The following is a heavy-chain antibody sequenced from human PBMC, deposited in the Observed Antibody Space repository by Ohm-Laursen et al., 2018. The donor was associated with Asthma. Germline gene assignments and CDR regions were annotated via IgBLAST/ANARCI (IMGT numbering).Heavy chain of an antibody. CDR3: AKGSNSAYREYYFDY. CDR1: GFTFTSYD. D-gene: IGHD5-12*01. CDR2: ISGSGGST. J-gene: IGHJ4*02. Sequence: SLRLSCAASGFTFTSYDMYWVRQAPGKGLEWVSVISGSGGSTYYGDSVKGRFTISRDTSQNTLYLQMNSLRAEDTAVYYCAKGSNSAYREYYFDYWGQGTLVTVSS. V-gene: IGHV3-23*01.